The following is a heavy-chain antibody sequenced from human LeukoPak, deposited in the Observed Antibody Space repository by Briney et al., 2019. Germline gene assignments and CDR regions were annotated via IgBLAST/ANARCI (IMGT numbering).Heavy chain of an antibody. Sequence: GGSLRLPCAASGFTFSSYAMSWVRQAPGKGLEWVSAISGSGGSTYYADSVKGRFTISRDNSKNTLYLQMNSLRAEDTAVYYCATPGARYCSGGSCYPIDYWGQGTLVTVSS. J-gene: IGHJ4*02. CDR1: GFTFSSYA. D-gene: IGHD2-15*01. V-gene: IGHV3-23*01. CDR3: ATPGARYCSGGSCYPIDY. CDR2: ISGSGGST.